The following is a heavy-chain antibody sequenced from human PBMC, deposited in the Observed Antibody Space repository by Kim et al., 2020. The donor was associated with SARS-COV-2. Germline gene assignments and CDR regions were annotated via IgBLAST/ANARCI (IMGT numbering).Heavy chain of an antibody. J-gene: IGHJ4*02. CDR3: ASSKRGYFDY. Sequence: SQTLSLTCAISGDSVTSNSATWDWIRQSPSRGLEWLGRTYYRSKWYNEYAVSVKSRITVNPDTSKNLFSLQLNSVTPEDTAVYYCASSKRGYFDYWGQGTLVTVSS. CDR2: TYYRSKWYN. V-gene: IGHV6-1*01. CDR1: GDSVTSNSAT.